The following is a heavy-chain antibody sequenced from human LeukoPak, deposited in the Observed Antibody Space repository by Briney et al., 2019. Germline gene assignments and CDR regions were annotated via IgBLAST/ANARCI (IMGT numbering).Heavy chain of an antibody. D-gene: IGHD3-22*01. CDR3: ARVYYDSSGYLILYY. CDR2: IYTSGST. V-gene: IGHV4-61*02. J-gene: IGHJ4*02. CDR1: GGSISSGSYY. Sequence: SETLSLTCTVSGGSISSGSYYWRWTRQPAGKGLEWIGRIYTSGSTNYNPSLKSRVTISVDTSKNQFSLKLSSVTAADTAVYYCARVYYDSSGYLILYYWGQGTLVTVSS.